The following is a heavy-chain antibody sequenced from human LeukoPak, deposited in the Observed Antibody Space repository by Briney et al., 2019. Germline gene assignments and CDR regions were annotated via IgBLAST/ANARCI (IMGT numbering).Heavy chain of an antibody. D-gene: IGHD5-12*01. CDR3: ARRGGYSGHDFGGGIEGYFDY. Sequence: GGSLRLSCAAAGFTVSTHYMNWVRQAHGKGPEWVSVIDTADKTYYADSVKGRFTISRDNSNNTVFLELNSVRAEDTAVYYCARRGGYSGHDFGGGIEGYFDYWGQGTVVTVSS. CDR1: GFTVSTHY. J-gene: IGHJ4*02. V-gene: IGHV3-53*01. CDR2: IDTADKT.